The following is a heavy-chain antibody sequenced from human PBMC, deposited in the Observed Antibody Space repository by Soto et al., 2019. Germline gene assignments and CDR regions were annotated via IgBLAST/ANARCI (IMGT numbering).Heavy chain of an antibody. CDR2: ISGSGGST. CDR1: GFTFSSYW. D-gene: IGHD3-3*01. CDR3: AKDRVRFLEWSKLYYYYGMDV. Sequence: AGGSLRLSCAASGFTFSSYWMHWVRQVPGKGLEWVSAISGSGGSTYYADSVKGRFTISRDNSKNTLYLQMNSLRAEDTAVYYCAKDRVRFLEWSKLYYYYGMDVWGQGTTVTVSS. J-gene: IGHJ6*02. V-gene: IGHV3-23*01.